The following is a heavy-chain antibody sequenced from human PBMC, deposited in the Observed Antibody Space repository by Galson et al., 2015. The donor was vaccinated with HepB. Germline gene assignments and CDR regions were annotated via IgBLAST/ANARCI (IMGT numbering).Heavy chain of an antibody. CDR3: ARDDGRDGGSSWGFDY. Sequence: CAISGDSVSSNSAAWNWIRQSPSRGLEWLGRTYYRSKWYNDYAVSVKSRITINPDTSKNQFSLQLNSVTPEDTAVYYCARDDGRDGGSSWGFDYWGQGTLVTVSS. CDR2: TYYRSKWYN. CDR1: GDSVSSNSAA. J-gene: IGHJ4*02. V-gene: IGHV6-1*01. D-gene: IGHD6-13*01.